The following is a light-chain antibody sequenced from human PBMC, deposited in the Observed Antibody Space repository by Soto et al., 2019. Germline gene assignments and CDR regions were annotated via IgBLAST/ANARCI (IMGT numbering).Light chain of an antibody. J-gene: IGKJ1*01. Sequence: EVVLTQSPATLSLSPGDRATLSCRASQSVNNFLAWYQQKPGQTPRLLIYDASKRATGIPDRFSGSGSGTDFTLTISRLEPEDFAVYYCQQYGSSGTFGQGTKVDIK. CDR2: DAS. V-gene: IGKV3-20*01. CDR1: QSVNNF. CDR3: QQYGSSGT.